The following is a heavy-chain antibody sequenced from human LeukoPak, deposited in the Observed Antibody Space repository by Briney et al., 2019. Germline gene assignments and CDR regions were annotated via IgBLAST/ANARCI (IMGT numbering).Heavy chain of an antibody. Sequence: ASVKVSCKASGYTFTGYYMHWVRQAPGQGLEWMGWINPNSGGTNYAQKFQGRVTMTRDTSISTAYMELSRLRSDDTAVYYCARVREYSSHIDYWGQGTLVTVSS. J-gene: IGHJ4*02. CDR3: ARVREYSSHIDY. V-gene: IGHV1-2*02. CDR1: GYTFTGYY. CDR2: INPNSGGT. D-gene: IGHD6-6*01.